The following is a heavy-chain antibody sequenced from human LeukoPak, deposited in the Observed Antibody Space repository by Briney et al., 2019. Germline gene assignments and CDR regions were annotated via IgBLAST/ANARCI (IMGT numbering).Heavy chain of an antibody. Sequence: GASVKVSCKASGYTFTSYYMHWVRQAPGQGLEWMGIINPSGGSTSYAQKFQGWVTMTRDTSISTAYMELSRLRSDDTAVYYCARDSRGSSGWYADFDYWGQGTLVTVSS. D-gene: IGHD6-19*01. CDR2: INPSGGST. CDR3: ARDSRGSSGWYADFDY. V-gene: IGHV1-46*01. J-gene: IGHJ4*02. CDR1: GYTFTSYY.